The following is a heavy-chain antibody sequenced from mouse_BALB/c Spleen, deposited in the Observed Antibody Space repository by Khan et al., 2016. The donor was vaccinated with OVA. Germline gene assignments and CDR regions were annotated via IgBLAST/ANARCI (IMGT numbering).Heavy chain of an antibody. D-gene: IGHD2-14*01. CDR2: INTYTGEP. CDR3: ARRYYRYGDYYAMDY. V-gene: IGHV9-3-1*01. Sequence: QVQLQQSGPELKKPGETVKISCKASGYTFTNYGMNWVKQAPGKGLKWMGWINTYTGEPTYADDFKGRFAFSLETSASTAYLQINNLKNEDTATYFCARRYYRYGDYYAMDYWGQGTSVTVAS. CDR1: GYTFTNYG. J-gene: IGHJ4*01.